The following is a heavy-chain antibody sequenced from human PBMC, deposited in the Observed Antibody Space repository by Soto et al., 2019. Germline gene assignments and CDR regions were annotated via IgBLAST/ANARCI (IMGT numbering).Heavy chain of an antibody. CDR3: AKGGGDYGSGSYPFRY. J-gene: IGHJ4*02. CDR2: ISSSGGST. D-gene: IGHD3-10*01. Sequence: EVPLLESGGGLVQPGGSLRLSCAASGFTFSSYAMSWVRQAPGKGLEWVSAISSSGGSTYYADSVKGRFTISRDNSQNTLYLQMNSLRAEDTAVYYCAKGGGDYGSGSYPFRYWGQGTLVTVSS. V-gene: IGHV3-23*01. CDR1: GFTFSSYA.